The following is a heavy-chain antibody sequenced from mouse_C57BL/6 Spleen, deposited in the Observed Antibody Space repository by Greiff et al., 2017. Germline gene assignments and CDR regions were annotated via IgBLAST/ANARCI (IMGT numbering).Heavy chain of an antibody. CDR3: ARAGCNYAAMDY. CDR2: IDPSDSYT. J-gene: IGHJ4*01. V-gene: IGHV1-69*01. D-gene: IGHD2-1*01. Sequence: VQLQQSGAELVRPGASVKLSCKASGYTFTSYWMHWVKQRPGQGLEWIGEIDPSDSYTNYNQKFKGKSTLTVDKSSSTAYMQLSSLTSEDSAVYYCARAGCNYAAMDYWGQGTSVTVSS. CDR1: GYTFTSYW.